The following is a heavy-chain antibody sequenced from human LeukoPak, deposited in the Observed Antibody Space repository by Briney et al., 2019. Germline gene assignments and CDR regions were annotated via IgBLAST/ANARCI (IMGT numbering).Heavy chain of an antibody. J-gene: IGHJ3*02. CDR3: ARDPIVVVITTPAFDI. Sequence: ASVKVSCKASGYTFTGYYMHWVRQAPGQGLEWKGWINPNSGGTNYAQKFQGRVTMTRDTSISTAYMELSRLRSDDTAVYYCARDPIVVVITTPAFDIWGQGTMVTVSS. V-gene: IGHV1-2*02. CDR2: INPNSGGT. CDR1: GYTFTGYY. D-gene: IGHD3-22*01.